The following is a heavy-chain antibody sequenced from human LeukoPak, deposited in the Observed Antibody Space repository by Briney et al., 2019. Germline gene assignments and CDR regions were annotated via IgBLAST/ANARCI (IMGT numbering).Heavy chain of an antibody. Sequence: QPGGSLRLSCAAYGFTFNIYAMSWVRQAPGKGLDWDSSISSDARRTYYAESVKGRFTISRDNSKNTVYLQMNSLRAGDTAVYSCAKGGLGAVDYFDPWGQGTLVTVSS. CDR2: ISSDARRT. D-gene: IGHD6-19*01. V-gene: IGHV3-23*01. CDR3: AKGGLGAVDYFDP. J-gene: IGHJ5*02. CDR1: GFTFNIYA.